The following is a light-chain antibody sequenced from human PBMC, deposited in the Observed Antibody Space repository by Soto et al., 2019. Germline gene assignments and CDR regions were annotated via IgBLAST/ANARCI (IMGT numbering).Light chain of an antibody. CDR2: AAS. V-gene: IGKV3-15*01. Sequence: ILMTQSPATLSVSPGERAALSCRASQSISDNLAWYQQRPGQSPRLLIYAASSRATGIPARFSGSGSGTEFTLTINSLQSEDFAIYYCQQYHNWPPYTFGQGTKVDIK. J-gene: IGKJ2*01. CDR1: QSISDN. CDR3: QQYHNWPPYT.